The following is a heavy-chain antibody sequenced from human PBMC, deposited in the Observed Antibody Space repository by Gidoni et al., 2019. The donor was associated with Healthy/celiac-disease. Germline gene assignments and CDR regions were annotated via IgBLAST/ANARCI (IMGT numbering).Heavy chain of an antibody. Sequence: EVHLVESGGGLVQPGGSLRLSCSASEFTFSNYAMHWVRQAPGKGLQYVSASSSSGSVTDYADSVKGRFTISRDNSKNTLYLQMSNLRAEDTAVYYCVKGSYGPGGYFDYWGQGTLVTVSS. D-gene: IGHD3-10*01. CDR3: VKGSYGPGGYFDY. V-gene: IGHV3-64D*06. CDR2: SSSSGSVT. CDR1: EFTFSNYA. J-gene: IGHJ4*02.